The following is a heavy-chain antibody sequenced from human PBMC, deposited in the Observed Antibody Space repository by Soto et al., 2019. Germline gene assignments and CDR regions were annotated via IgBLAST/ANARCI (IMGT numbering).Heavy chain of an antibody. V-gene: IGHV1-18*01. Sequence: ASVKVSCKASGYTFTIYGISWVLRAPGQGLEWMGWISAYNGNTNYAQKLQGRVTMTTDTSTSTAYMELRSLRSDDTAVYYCARDLSVGGAFDIWGQGTMVTVPS. J-gene: IGHJ3*02. D-gene: IGHD1-26*01. CDR3: ARDLSVGGAFDI. CDR2: ISAYNGNT. CDR1: GYTFTIYG.